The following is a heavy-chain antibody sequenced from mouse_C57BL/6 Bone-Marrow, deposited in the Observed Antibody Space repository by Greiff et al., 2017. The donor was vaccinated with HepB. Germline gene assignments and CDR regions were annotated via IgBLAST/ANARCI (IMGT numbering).Heavy chain of an antibody. Sequence: EVQLQQSGPVLVKPGASVKMSCKASGYTFTDYYMNWVKQSHGKSLEWIGVINPYNGGTSYNQKFKGKATLTVDKSSSTAYMELNSLTSEDSAVYYCARKHYSNYFFDYWGQGTTLTVSS. CDR1: GYTFTDYY. V-gene: IGHV1-19*01. CDR3: ARKHYSNYFFDY. CDR2: INPYNGGT. D-gene: IGHD2-5*01. J-gene: IGHJ2*01.